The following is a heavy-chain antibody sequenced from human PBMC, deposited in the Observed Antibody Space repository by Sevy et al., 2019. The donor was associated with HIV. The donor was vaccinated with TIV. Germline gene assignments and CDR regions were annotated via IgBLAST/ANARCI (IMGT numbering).Heavy chain of an antibody. J-gene: IGHJ4*02. CDR1: GGSISSYY. CDR2: IYYSGST. D-gene: IGHD6-19*01. CDR3: ARVDSSGWYDVDY. V-gene: IGHV4-59*01. Sequence: SETLSLTCTVSGGSISSYYWSWIRQPPGKGLEWIGYIYYSGSTNYNPSLKIRVTISVDTSKNQFSLKLSSVTAADTAMYYCARVDSSGWYDVDYWGQGTLVTVSS.